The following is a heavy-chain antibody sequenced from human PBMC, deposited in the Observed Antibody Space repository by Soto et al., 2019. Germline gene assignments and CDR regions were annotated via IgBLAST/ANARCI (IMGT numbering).Heavy chain of an antibody. D-gene: IGHD3-3*01. V-gene: IGHV3-21*01. J-gene: IGHJ6*03. CDR3: ARDPHSPYEFWSGYYGPYYLDG. CDR1: GFTFSSYS. Sequence: GGSLRLSCAASGFTFSSYSMNWVRQAPGKGLEWVSSISSSSSYIYYADSVKGRFTISRDNAKNSLYLQMNSLRAEDTAVYYCARDPHSPYEFWSGYYGPYYLDGWGKGTTVTVSS. CDR2: ISSSSSYI.